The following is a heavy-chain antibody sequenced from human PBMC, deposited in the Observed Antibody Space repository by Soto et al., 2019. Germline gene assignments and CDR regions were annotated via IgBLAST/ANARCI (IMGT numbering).Heavy chain of an antibody. V-gene: IGHV3-23*01. CDR2: ISGSGGST. CDR3: AKDAGRPPVTTYYFDY. CDR1: GFTFSSYA. J-gene: IGHJ4*02. D-gene: IGHD4-17*01. Sequence: EVQLLESGGGLVQPGGSLRLSCAASGFTFSSYAMSWVRQAPGKGLEWVSAISGSGGSTYYADSVKGRFTISRDNSKNTLYLQMNSLRAEDTAVYYCAKDAGRPPVTTYYFDYWGQGTLVTVSS.